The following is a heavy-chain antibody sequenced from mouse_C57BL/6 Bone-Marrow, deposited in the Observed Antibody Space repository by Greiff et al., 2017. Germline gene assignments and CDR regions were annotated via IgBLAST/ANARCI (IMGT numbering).Heavy chain of an antibody. CDR3: AKHSSPFAY. Sequence: EVKVVESGGDLVKPGGSLKLSCAASGFTFSSYGMSWVRQTPDKRLEWVATISSGGSYTYYPDSVKGRFTISRDNAKNTLYLQMSSLKSEDTAMYYCAKHSSPFAYWGQGTLVTVSA. CDR1: GFTFSSYG. D-gene: IGHD1-2*01. V-gene: IGHV5-6*01. CDR2: ISSGGSYT. J-gene: IGHJ3*01.